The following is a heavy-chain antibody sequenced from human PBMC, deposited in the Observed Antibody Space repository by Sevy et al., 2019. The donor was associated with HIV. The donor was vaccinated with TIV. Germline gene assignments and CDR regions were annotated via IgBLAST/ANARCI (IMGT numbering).Heavy chain of an antibody. CDR2: INPSGGST. CDR1: GYTFTSYY. J-gene: IGHJ6*02. V-gene: IGHV1-46*01. Sequence: ASVKVSCKASGYTFTSYYMHWVRQAPGQGLEWMGIINPSGGSTSYAQKFQGRVTMTRDTSTSTVYMELSSLRSEDTAVYYCARELYYDFWSGYLQPEYYYYGMDVWGQGTTVTVSS. CDR3: ARELYYDFWSGYLQPEYYYYGMDV. D-gene: IGHD3-3*01.